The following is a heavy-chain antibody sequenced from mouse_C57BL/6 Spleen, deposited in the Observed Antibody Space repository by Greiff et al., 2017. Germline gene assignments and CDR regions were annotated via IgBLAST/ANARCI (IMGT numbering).Heavy chain of an antibody. CDR3: ASFYYPYWYFDV. CDR1: GYAFSSSW. V-gene: IGHV1-82*01. Sequence: VKLMESGPELVKPGASVKISCKASGYAFSSSWMNWVKQRPGKGLEWIGRIYPGDGDTNYNGKFKGKATLTADKSSSTAYMQLSSLTSEDSAVYFCASFYYPYWYFDVWGTGTTVTVSS. D-gene: IGHD1-1*01. CDR2: IYPGDGDT. J-gene: IGHJ1*03.